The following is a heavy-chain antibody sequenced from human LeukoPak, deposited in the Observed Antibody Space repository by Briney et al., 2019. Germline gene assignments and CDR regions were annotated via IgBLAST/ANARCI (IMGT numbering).Heavy chain of an antibody. CDR1: GYILTELS. D-gene: IGHD1-1*01. J-gene: IGHJ6*03. Sequence: GASVKVSCRVSGYILTELSIHWVRQAPGKGLEWMGSFDPENAKTMSAQTFQGRVTTTEDTSTDTAYMELRSLRSADTAIYYCVIMSHTVVPTARIYYYMDIWGTGTTVIVSS. CDR2: FDPENAKT. CDR3: VIMSHTVVPTARIYYYMDI. V-gene: IGHV1-24*01.